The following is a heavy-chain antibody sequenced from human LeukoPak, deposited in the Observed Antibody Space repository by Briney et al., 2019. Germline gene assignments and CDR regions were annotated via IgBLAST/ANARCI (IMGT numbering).Heavy chain of an antibody. J-gene: IGHJ4*02. CDR3: AREVSEGFDF. Sequence: GGSLRLSCTASGFTFSGCSMNWIRQAPGKGLEWVSSFGTRSTSIYHAGSVKGRFAISRDNAKNSLYLQMNSLRAEDTAVYYCAREVSEGFDFWGQGTLVTVSS. D-gene: IGHD3-22*01. V-gene: IGHV3-21*01. CDR2: FGTRSTSI. CDR1: GFTFSGCS.